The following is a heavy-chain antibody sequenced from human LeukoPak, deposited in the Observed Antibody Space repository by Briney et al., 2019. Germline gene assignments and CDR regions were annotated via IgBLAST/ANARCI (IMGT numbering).Heavy chain of an antibody. CDR3: ARGDDFWSGYYNY. Sequence: SETRSLTCAVYGGSFSGYYWSWIRQPPGKGLDWIGRIYTSGSTNYNPSLKSRVTMSADTSKNQFSLKLSSVTAADTAVYYCARGDDFWSGYYNYWGQGTLVTVSS. D-gene: IGHD3-3*01. V-gene: IGHV4-59*10. CDR2: IYTSGST. J-gene: IGHJ4*02. CDR1: GGSFSGYY.